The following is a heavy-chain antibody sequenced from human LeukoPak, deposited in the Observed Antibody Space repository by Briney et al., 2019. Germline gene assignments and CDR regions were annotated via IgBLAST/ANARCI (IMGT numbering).Heavy chain of an antibody. V-gene: IGHV1-69*06. Sequence: SVKVSCKASGGTFSSYAISWVRQAPGQGLEWMGGIITIFGTANYAQKFQGRVTITADKSTSTAYMELSSLRSEDTAVYYCAREDLLWFGELTYNWFDPWGQGTLVTVSS. CDR2: IITIFGTA. CDR3: AREDLLWFGELTYNWFDP. D-gene: IGHD3-10*01. J-gene: IGHJ5*02. CDR1: GGTFSSYA.